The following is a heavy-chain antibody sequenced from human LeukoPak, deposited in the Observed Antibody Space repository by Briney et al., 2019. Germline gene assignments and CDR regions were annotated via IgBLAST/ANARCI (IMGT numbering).Heavy chain of an antibody. D-gene: IGHD2-2*01. V-gene: IGHV1-69*04. J-gene: IGHJ4*02. CDR3: ASGKYQLSRYDY. CDR1: GGTFSSYA. CDR2: IIPILGIA. Sequence: ASVKVSCKASGGTFSSYAISWVRQAPGQGLEWMGRIIPILGIANYAQKFQGRVTITADKSTSTAYMELSSLRSEDTAVYYCASGKYQLSRYDYWGQGTLVTVSS.